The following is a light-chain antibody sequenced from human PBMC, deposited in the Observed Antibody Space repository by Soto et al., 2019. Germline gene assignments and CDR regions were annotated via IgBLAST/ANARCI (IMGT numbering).Light chain of an antibody. Sequence: EIVMTQSPGTLSLSPGERDTLPCRASQSVKSSYLAWYQHKPGQAPRLLIYGTSSRATGIPDRFSGSGSGTDFTLTISRLEPEDFAVYYCQQYGSSITFGQGTRLRL. V-gene: IGKV3-20*01. CDR1: QSVKSSY. CDR3: QQYGSSIT. CDR2: GTS. J-gene: IGKJ5*01.